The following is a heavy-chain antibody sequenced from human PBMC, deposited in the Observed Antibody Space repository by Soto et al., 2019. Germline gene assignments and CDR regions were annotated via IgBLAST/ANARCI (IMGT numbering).Heavy chain of an antibody. CDR1: GYTFTSYY. CDR2: INPSGGST. J-gene: IGHJ5*02. CDR3: ARGEIAVLQLYNWFDP. Sequence: ASVKVSCKASGYTFTSYYMHWVRQAPGQGLEWMGIINPSGGSTSYAQKFQGRVTMTRDTSTSTVYMELSSLRSEDTAVYYCARGEIAVLQLYNWFDPWGKGTLVTVSS. V-gene: IGHV1-46*01. D-gene: IGHD2-21*01.